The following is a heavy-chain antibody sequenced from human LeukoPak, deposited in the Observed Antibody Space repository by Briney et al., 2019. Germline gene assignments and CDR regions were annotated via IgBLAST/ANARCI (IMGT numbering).Heavy chain of an antibody. V-gene: IGHV4-59*01. CDR3: ARGERLGCDY. CDR2: IFYTGGA. Sequence: SETLSPTCSVSGGSMNGYYWSWIRQPPGKGLEWIGYIFYTGGANHNPSLRSRVTMLIDTSKNQLSLKLTSVTAADTAVYFCARGERLGCDYWGQGALVTVSP. CDR1: GGSMNGYY. D-gene: IGHD1-26*01. J-gene: IGHJ4*02.